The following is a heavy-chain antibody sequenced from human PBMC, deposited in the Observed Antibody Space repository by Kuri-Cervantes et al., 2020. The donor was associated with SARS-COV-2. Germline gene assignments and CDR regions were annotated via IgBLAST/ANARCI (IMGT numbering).Heavy chain of an antibody. CDR2: IRVSNGNT. J-gene: IGHJ3*02. CDR1: GYTVSSYG. Sequence: ASVKVSCKGYGYTVSSYGIAWVLQAPGQGLEGMAWIRVSNGNTNSAQKFQARVAMTTDTSTNTVFMELRSLRSDDTAVYYCARSYYGRYSDGFDIWGQGTLVTVSS. CDR3: ARSYYGRYSDGFDI. V-gene: IGHV1-18*04. D-gene: IGHD1-26*01.